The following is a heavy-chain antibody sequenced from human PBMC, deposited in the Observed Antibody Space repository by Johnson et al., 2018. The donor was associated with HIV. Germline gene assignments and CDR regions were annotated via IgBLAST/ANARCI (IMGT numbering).Heavy chain of an antibody. CDR2: IYSGGYT. CDR3: ARDRRDFGDYSPKLIVAFDI. V-gene: IGHV3-66*01. CDR1: GFTVSSNY. Sequence: VQLVESGGGLVQPGGSLRLSCAASGFTVSSNYMSWVRQAPGKGLEWVSLIYSGGYTYYADSVKGRFTISRDNSKNTLYLQMNSLRDEDTAVYYCARDRRDFGDYSPKLIVAFDIWGQGTMVTVSS. D-gene: IGHD4-17*01. J-gene: IGHJ3*02.